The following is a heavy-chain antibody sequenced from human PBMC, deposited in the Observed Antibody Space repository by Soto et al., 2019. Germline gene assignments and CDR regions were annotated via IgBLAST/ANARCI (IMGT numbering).Heavy chain of an antibody. Sequence: ASVKVSCKASGYTFTSYGISWVRQAPGQGLEWMGWISAYNGNTNYAQKLQGRVTMTTDTSTSTAYMELRSLRSDDTAVYYCAREPPGGSGYDRMWSSYYYYYYMDVWGKGTTVTVSS. J-gene: IGHJ6*03. CDR3: AREPPGGSGYDRMWSSYYYYYYMDV. CDR1: GYTFTSYG. V-gene: IGHV1-18*01. CDR2: ISAYNGNT. D-gene: IGHD5-12*01.